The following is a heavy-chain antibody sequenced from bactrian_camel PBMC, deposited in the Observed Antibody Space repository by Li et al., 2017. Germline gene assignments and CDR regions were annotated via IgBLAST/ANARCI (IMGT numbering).Heavy chain of an antibody. CDR3: AILKFDDCGDWPLYEMKAY. CDR1: GFTFSNYY. CDR2: ISGGGGTT. J-gene: IGHJ4*01. D-gene: IGHD1*01. Sequence: VQLVESGGGMVQPGGSLRLSCAASGFTFSNYYMSWVRQAPGKGLEWVSSISGGGGTTYYADAVKGRFTIYRGNAKNSVTLQMNNMNTEDTGMYYCAILKFDDCGDWPLYEMKAYWGQGTQVTVS. V-gene: IGHV3S40*01.